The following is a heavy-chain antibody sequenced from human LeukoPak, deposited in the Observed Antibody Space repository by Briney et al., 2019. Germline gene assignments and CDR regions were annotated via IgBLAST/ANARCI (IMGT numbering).Heavy chain of an antibody. D-gene: IGHD6-19*01. CDR3: AGAWLVVGVDLDY. V-gene: IGHV3-30-3*01. CDR1: GFTFTSYW. Sequence: PGGSLRLSCAASGFTFTSYWMSWVRQAPGKGLGWVAVISYDGINKYYADSVKGRFTTSRENSKTTLYLQMNSLRAEDTAVYYCAGAWLVVGVDLDYWSQGTLATAYS. J-gene: IGHJ4*02. CDR2: ISYDGINK.